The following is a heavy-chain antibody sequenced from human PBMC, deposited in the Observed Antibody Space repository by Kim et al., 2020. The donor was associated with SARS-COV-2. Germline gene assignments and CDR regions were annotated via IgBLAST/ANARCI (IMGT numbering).Heavy chain of an antibody. J-gene: IGHJ2*01. V-gene: IGHV3-23*01. CDR3: AKSFPEYQLCRYFDL. D-gene: IGHD2-2*01. Sequence: DPVKGRFTISRDNSKSTLYLQRNSLRAEDTAVYYCAKSFPEYQLCRYFDLWGRGTLVTVSS.